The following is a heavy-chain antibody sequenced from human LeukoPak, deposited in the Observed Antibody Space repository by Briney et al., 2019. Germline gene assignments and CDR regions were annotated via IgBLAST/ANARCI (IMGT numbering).Heavy chain of an antibody. J-gene: IGHJ4*02. CDR3: AREYHGYSSGWYYFDY. CDR1: GGSISSYY. V-gene: IGHV4-4*07. CDR2: IYTSGST. Sequence: SETLSLTCTVSGGSISSYYWSWIRQPAGKGLEWIGRIYTSGSTNYSPSLKSRVTLSVDTSKNQFSLKLSSVTAADTAVYYCAREYHGYSSGWYYFDYWGQGTLVTVSS. D-gene: IGHD6-19*01.